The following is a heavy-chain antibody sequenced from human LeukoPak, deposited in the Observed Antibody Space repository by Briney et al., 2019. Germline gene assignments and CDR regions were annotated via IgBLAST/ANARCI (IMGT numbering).Heavy chain of an antibody. CDR3: AKDLAYSRRPRYSDYYYMDV. D-gene: IGHD2-15*01. Sequence: QPGGSLRLSCAASGFTFDDYGMHWVRQAPGKCLEWVSLITRDGGSPYYVDSVKGRFTISRDNTKNSLYLQMNSLRTEDTALYYCAKDLAYSRRPRYSDYYYMDVWGKGTTVTVCS. CDR1: GFTFDDYG. J-gene: IGHJ6*03. V-gene: IGHV3-43*02. CDR2: ITRDGGSP.